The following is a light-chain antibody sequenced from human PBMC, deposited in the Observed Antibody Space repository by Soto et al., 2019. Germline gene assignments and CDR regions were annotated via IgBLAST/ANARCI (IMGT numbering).Light chain of an antibody. CDR3: QQYYSSRGT. J-gene: IGKJ1*01. CDR2: WAS. CDR1: RGVLYSSDNKNY. Sequence: DIVMTQSPDSLAVSLGERATINCKSSRGVLYSSDNKNYLAWYQQRPGQPPKLLIYWASTRESGVPDRFSGSGSGTDFTLTISSLQAGDVAVYYCQQYYSSRGTFGQGTKVDIK. V-gene: IGKV4-1*01.